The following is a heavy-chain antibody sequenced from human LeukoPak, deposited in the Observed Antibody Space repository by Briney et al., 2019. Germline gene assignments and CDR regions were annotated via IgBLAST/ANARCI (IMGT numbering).Heavy chain of an antibody. CDR3: ARDSRYSYGYGYGY. V-gene: IGHV1-46*01. J-gene: IGHJ4*02. Sequence: ASVKVSCKASGGTFSSYAISWVRQAPGQGLEWMGIINPSGGSTSYAQKFQGRVTMTRDTSTSTVYMELSSLRSEDTAVYYCARDSRYSYGYGYGYWGQGTLVTVSS. CDR1: GGTFSSYA. CDR2: INPSGGST. D-gene: IGHD5-18*01.